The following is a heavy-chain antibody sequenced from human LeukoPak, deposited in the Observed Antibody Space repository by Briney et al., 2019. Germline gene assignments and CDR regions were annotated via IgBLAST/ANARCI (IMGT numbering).Heavy chain of an antibody. Sequence: GASVKVSCKASGYTFTSYYMHWVRQAPGQGLEWMGWINPNSGGTNYAQKFQGRDTMTRDTSISTAYMELSRLRSDDTAVYYCARALNYYDSSGYYHNWFDPWGQGTLVTVSS. CDR2: INPNSGGT. D-gene: IGHD3-22*01. V-gene: IGHV1-2*02. J-gene: IGHJ5*02. CDR3: ARALNYYDSSGYYHNWFDP. CDR1: GYTFTSYY.